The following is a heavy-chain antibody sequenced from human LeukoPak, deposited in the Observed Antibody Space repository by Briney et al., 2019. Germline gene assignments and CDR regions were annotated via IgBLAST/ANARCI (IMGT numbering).Heavy chain of an antibody. V-gene: IGHV3-23*01. CDR2: IRASGGAT. J-gene: IGHJ4*02. CDR1: GFTFSTYA. D-gene: IGHD2-2*01. Sequence: GGSLRLSCAASGFTFSTYAMSWVRQAPGKGLEWVSAIRASGGATYYADSVKGRFTISRDNSKNTLYLQMNSLRAEDTAVYYCARDSSVVVVPAAMYYFDYWGQGTLVTVSS. CDR3: ARDSSVVVVPAAMYYFDY.